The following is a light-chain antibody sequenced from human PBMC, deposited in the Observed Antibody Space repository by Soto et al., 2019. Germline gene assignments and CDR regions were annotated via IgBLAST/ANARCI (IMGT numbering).Light chain of an antibody. CDR1: GSDVGGYNY. CDR2: DVT. CDR3: SSYASGNTVL. J-gene: IGLJ2*01. Sequence: QSVLTQPASVSGSPGQSITISCTGTGSDVGGYNYVSWYQQQPGKVPKLMIYDVTNRPSGVSNRFSGSKSGNTASLTISGLQAEDEADYYCSSYASGNTVLFGGGTELTVL. V-gene: IGLV2-14*01.